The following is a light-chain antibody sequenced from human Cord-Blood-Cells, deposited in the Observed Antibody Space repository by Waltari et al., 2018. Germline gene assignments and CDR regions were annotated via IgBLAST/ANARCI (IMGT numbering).Light chain of an antibody. CDR3: AAWDDSLSGVV. CDR2: RNN. CDR1: SSNIGSNY. J-gene: IGLJ2*01. Sequence: QSVLTQPPSASGTPGQRVTISCSGSSSNIGSNYVYWYQQLPGTAPKLLIYRNNQRPSGGPDRFSGSKSGTSASLAISGLRSGDEADYYCAAWDDSLSGVVFGGGTKLTVL. V-gene: IGLV1-47*01.